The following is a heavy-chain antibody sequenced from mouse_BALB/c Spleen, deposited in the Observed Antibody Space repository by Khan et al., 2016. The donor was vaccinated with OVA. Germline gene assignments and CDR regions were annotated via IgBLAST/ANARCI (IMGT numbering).Heavy chain of an antibody. CDR1: GYTFTDYV. CDR3: TRFHGGY. CDR2: INTYTGQQ. Sequence: QIQLVQSGPELKKPGETVKISCKASGYTFTDYVMNWVKQSPGKGLKWMGWINTYTGQQTYADDFKGRFAFSLETSASTAYLQINCLKNEDTATYFCTRFHGGYWGQGTTLTVSS. V-gene: IGHV9-3-1*01. J-gene: IGHJ2*01.